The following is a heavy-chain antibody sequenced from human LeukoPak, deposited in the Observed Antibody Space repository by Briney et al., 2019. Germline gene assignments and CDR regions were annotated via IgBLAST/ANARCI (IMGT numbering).Heavy chain of an antibody. CDR3: ARRLYSYGLYYFDY. Sequence: GESLKISCKGSGYSFTSYWIGWVRQMPGKSLEWMGIIYPGDSDTRYSPSFQGQVTISADKSISTAYLQWSSLKASDTAMYDCARRLYSYGLYYFDYWGQGTLVTVSS. CDR2: IYPGDSDT. J-gene: IGHJ4*02. D-gene: IGHD5-18*01. CDR1: GYSFTSYW. V-gene: IGHV5-51*01.